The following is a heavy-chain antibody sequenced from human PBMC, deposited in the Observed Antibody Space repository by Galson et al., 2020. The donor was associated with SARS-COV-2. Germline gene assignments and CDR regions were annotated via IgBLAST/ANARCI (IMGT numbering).Heavy chain of an antibody. CDR3: ARGGGIAVAAIFDY. J-gene: IGHJ4*02. CDR2: ISAYNGNT. D-gene: IGHD6-19*01. Sequence: ASVKVSCKASGYTFTSYGINWVRQAPGQGLEWIGWISAYNGNTHYAQKLQGRVTMTTDTSTSTAYMELRSLRSDDTAVYYCARGGGIAVAAIFDYWGQGTLVTVSS. V-gene: IGHV1-18*01. CDR1: GYTFTSYG.